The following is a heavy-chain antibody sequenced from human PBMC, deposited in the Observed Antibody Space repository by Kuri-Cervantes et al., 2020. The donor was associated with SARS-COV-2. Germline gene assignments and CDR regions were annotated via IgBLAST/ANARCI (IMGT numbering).Heavy chain of an antibody. V-gene: IGHV3-23*01. CDR1: GFTFSTYS. J-gene: IGHJ4*02. D-gene: IGHD3-22*01. CDR3: AKDIPLTLTYYYDSSGYQY. Sequence: GESLKISCAASGFTFSTYSMNWVRQAPGKGLEWVSAISGSGGSTYYADSVKGRFTISRDNSKNTLYLQMNSLRAEDTAVYYCAKDIPLTLTYYYDSSGYQYWGQGTLVTVSS. CDR2: ISGSGGST.